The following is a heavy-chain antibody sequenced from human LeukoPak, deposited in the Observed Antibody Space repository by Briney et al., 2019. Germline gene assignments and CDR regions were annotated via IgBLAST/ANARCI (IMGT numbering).Heavy chain of an antibody. CDR3: ARVRGVNWFDP. CDR2: ISGNVGST. CDR1: GFTFSNSA. J-gene: IGHJ5*02. Sequence: GGSLRLSCVASGFTFSNSAMSWVRQAPGKGLEWVSGISGNVGSTYYADSLKGRFTISRDNSKNTLYLQMNSLRAEDTAVYYCARVRGVNWFDPWGQGTLVTVSS. D-gene: IGHD3-10*01. V-gene: IGHV3-23*01.